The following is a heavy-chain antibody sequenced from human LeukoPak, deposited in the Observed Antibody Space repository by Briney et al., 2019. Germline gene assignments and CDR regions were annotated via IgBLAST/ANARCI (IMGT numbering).Heavy chain of an antibody. D-gene: IGHD6-25*01. CDR1: GFIFSNAW. V-gene: IGHV3-15*01. Sequence: GGSLRLSCAGSGFIFSNAWVSWVRQAPGKGLEWVGRIKSKTDGGTTDYPAPVKGRFTISRDDSKNTLYLQMKSLKTEDTAVYYCTTDAATEVSLDYWGQGTLVTVSS. CDR2: IKSKTDGGTT. J-gene: IGHJ4*02. CDR3: TTDAATEVSLDY.